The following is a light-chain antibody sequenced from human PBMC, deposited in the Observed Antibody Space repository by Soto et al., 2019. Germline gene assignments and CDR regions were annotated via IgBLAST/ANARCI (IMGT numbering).Light chain of an antibody. CDR2: DTT. CDR1: TDTVTTSHY. CDR3: LLSYNGAPAV. J-gene: IGLJ7*01. V-gene: IGLV7-46*01. Sequence: QAVVTQESSLTVSPGGTVTLTCDSSTDTVTTSHYPYWFQQKPGQAPKTLIYDTTNRHSWTPARFSGSILGGKAALILSGAQPEDEAEYYCLLSYNGAPAVFGGGTKLTVL.